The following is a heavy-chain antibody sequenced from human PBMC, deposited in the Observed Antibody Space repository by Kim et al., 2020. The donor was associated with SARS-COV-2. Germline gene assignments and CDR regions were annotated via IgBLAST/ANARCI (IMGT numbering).Heavy chain of an antibody. D-gene: IGHD6-6*01. CDR1: GGTFSSYA. CDR2: IIPIFGTA. V-gene: IGHV1-69*13. CDR3: ARIAARPWEVRWYFDL. Sequence: SVKVSCKASGGTFSSYAISWVRQAPGQGLEWMGGIIPIFGTANYAQKFQGRVTITADESTSTAYMELSSLRSEDTAGYYCARIAARPWEVRWYFDLWGRGTQVTVSS. J-gene: IGHJ2*01.